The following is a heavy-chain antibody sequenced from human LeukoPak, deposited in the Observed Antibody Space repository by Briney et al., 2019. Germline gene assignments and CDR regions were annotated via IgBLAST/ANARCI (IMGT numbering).Heavy chain of an antibody. CDR3: ARMITFGGVIALDAFDI. V-gene: IGHV1-2*02. J-gene: IGHJ3*02. CDR1: GYTFTGYY. Sequence: GASVKVSCKASGYTFTGYYMHWVRQAPGQGLEWMGWINPNSGGTNYAQKFQGRVTMTRDTSISTAYMELSRLRSDDTAVYYCARMITFGGVIALDAFDIWGQGTMVTVSS. D-gene: IGHD3-16*02. CDR2: INPNSGGT.